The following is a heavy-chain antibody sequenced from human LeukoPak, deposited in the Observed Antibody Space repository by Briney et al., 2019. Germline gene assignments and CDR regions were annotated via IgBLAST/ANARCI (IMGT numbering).Heavy chain of an antibody. V-gene: IGHV4-59*01. Sequence: SETLSLTCTVSGGSISGYYWSWLRQPPGKGLEWIGYLHYSGSTNYNPSLKSRVTISVDTSKNQFSLKLSSVTAADTAVYYCASLGWGSGSNFDYWGQGTLVTVSS. D-gene: IGHD3-10*01. CDR2: LHYSGST. CDR3: ASLGWGSGSNFDY. CDR1: GGSISGYY. J-gene: IGHJ4*02.